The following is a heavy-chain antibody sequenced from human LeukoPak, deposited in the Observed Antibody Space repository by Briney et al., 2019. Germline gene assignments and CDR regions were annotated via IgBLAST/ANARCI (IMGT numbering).Heavy chain of an antibody. J-gene: IGHJ5*02. CDR1: GFTFSSYV. CDR2: INSDGSST. CDR3: VKGAVLLWFGESVADNWFDP. V-gene: IGHV3-64D*06. Sequence: GGSLRLSCAASGFTFSSYVMSWVRQAPGKGLVWVSRINSDGSSTYYADSVKGRFTISRDNSKNTLYLQMSSLRAEDTAVYYCVKGAVLLWFGESVADNWFDPWGQGTLVTVSS. D-gene: IGHD3-10*01.